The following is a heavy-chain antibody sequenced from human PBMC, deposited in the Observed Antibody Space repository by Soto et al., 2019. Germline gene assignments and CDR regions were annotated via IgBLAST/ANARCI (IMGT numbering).Heavy chain of an antibody. CDR3: ARHLSGVSDY. J-gene: IGHJ4*02. Sequence: PGESLKISCKGSGYSFTNYWISWVRQMPGKGLEWMGRIDPSDSYTNYSPSFRGHVTISADKSISTAYLQWSSLKASDTAMYYCARHLSGVSDYWGQGTLVTVSS. V-gene: IGHV5-10-1*01. CDR1: GYSFTNYW. D-gene: IGHD2-8*01. CDR2: IDPSDSYT.